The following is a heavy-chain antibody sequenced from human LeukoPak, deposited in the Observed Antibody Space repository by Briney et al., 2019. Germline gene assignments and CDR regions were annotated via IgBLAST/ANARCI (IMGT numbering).Heavy chain of an antibody. CDR3: ARISRCSGTAAPHY. CDR2: MNPNSGNT. CDR1: GYTFTSYD. J-gene: IGHJ4*02. Sequence: ASVKVSCKASGYTFTSYDINWVRQATGQGLEWMGWMNPNSGNTGYAQKFQGRVTMTRNTSISTAYMELSSLRSEDTAVYYCARISRCSGTAAPHYWGQGTLVTVSS. V-gene: IGHV1-8*01. D-gene: IGHD6-13*01.